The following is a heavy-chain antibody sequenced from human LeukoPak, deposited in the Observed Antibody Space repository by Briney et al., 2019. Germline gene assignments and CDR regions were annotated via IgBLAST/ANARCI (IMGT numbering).Heavy chain of an antibody. CDR2: VNPNSGGT. V-gene: IGHV1-2*02. CDR3: ARDRRYCSSTSCYSFDY. J-gene: IGHJ4*02. Sequence: ASVKVSCKASGYTFTGYYMHWVRQAPGQGLEWMGWVNPNSGGTNYAQKFQGRVTMIRDTSISTAYMELSRLRSDDTAVYYCARDRRYCSSTSCYSFDYWGQGTLVTVSS. CDR1: GYTFTGYY. D-gene: IGHD2-2*02.